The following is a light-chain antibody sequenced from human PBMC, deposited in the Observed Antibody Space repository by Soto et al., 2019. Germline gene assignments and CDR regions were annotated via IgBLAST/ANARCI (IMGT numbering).Light chain of an antibody. CDR2: AAS. J-gene: IGKJ4*01. CDR3: QQANSFPLT. Sequence: AIRLTQSPSSLSASTGDRVTITCRASHGISSYLAWYQQKPGKAPKLLIYAASTLQSGVPSRFSGSGSGTDFTLTISSLQPEDFATYYCQQANSFPLTFSGGTKVDIK. CDR1: HGISSY. V-gene: IGKV1-8*01.